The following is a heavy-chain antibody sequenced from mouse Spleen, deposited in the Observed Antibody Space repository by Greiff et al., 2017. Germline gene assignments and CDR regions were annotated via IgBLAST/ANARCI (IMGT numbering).Heavy chain of an antibody. CDR3: ASAYYGNSYAMDY. V-gene: IGHV1-31*01. Sequence: VQLQQSGPELVKPGASVKISCKASGYSFTGYYMHWVKQSHVKSLEWIGRINPYNGATSYNQNFKDKASLTVDKSSSTAYMELHSLTSEDSAVYYCASAYYGNSYAMDYWGQGTSVTVSS. D-gene: IGHD2-10*01. CDR1: GYSFTGYY. CDR2: INPYNGAT. J-gene: IGHJ4*01.